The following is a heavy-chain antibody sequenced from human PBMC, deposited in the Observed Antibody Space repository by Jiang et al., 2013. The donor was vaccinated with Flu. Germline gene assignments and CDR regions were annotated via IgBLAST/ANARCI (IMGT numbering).Heavy chain of an antibody. V-gene: IGHV3-30*18. Sequence: GRSLRLSCAASGFTFSSYGMHWVRQAPGKGLEWVAVISSDGSNKYYADSVKGRFTISRDNSKNTLYLQMNSLRAEDTAVYYCAKELWFGELLFICDYWGQGTQVTVSS. D-gene: IGHD3-10*01. J-gene: IGHJ4*02. CDR3: AKELWFGELLFICDY. CDR2: ISSDGSNK. CDR1: GFTFSSYG.